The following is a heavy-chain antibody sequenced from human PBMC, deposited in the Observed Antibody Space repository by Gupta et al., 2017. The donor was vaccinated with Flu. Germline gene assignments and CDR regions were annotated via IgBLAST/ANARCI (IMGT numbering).Heavy chain of an antibody. CDR3: ARDQKPTIGDYYYYNGMDV. CDR2: ISSNGGST. J-gene: IGHJ6*02. Sequence: HWVRQAPGKGLEYVSAISSNGGSTYYAKSVKGRFTISRDNSKKQLYLQMGSLRAEDMAVYYCARDQKPTIGDYYYYNGMDVWGQGTTVTVSS. D-gene: IGHD1-26*01. V-gene: IGHV3-64*01.